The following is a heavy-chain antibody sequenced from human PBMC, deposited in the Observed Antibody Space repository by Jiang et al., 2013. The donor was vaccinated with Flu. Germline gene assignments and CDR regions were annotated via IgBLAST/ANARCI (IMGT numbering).Heavy chain of an antibody. V-gene: IGHV4-59*08. J-gene: IGHJ5*02. CDR3: ARRVDSSGYYGPRWFDP. CDR2: IYYSGST. Sequence: GLVKPSETLSLTCTVSGGSISSYYWSWIRQPPGKGLEWIGYIYYSGSTNYNPSLKSRVTISVDTSKNQFSLKLSSVTAADTAVYYCARRVDSSGYYGPRWFDPWGQGTLVTVSS. CDR1: GGSISSYY. D-gene: IGHD3-22*01.